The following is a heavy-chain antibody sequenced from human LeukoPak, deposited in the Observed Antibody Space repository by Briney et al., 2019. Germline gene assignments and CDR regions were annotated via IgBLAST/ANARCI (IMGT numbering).Heavy chain of an antibody. CDR1: GFTFGDYA. D-gene: IGHD5-18*01. J-gene: IGHJ6*02. Sequence: GGSLRLSCTASGFTFGDYAMSWFRQAPGKGLEWVGFIRSKAYGGTTEYAASVKGRFTISRDDPKSIAYLQMNSLKTEDTAVYYCTRYSYGYYYGMDVWGQGTTVTVSS. CDR2: IRSKAYGGTT. V-gene: IGHV3-49*03. CDR3: TRYSYGYYYGMDV.